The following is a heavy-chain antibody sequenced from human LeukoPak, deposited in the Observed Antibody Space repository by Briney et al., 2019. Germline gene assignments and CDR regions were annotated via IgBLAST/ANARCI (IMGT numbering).Heavy chain of an antibody. CDR3: ARDLSDDYSLDY. J-gene: IGHJ4*02. D-gene: IGHD3-16*01. CDR1: GFSFDDYG. Sequence: GGSLRLSCAASGFSFDDYGLTWVRQAPGKGLEWVSGINWNGDSTDYADSVKGRFTISRDNAKNSLFLQMNSLRAEDTAVYFCARDLSDDYSLDYWGQGTLVSVSS. V-gene: IGHV3-20*04. CDR2: INWNGDST.